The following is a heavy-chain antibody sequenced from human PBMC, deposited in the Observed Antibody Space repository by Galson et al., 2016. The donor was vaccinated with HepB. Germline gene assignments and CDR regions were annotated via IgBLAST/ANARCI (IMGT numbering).Heavy chain of an antibody. CDR3: ARDKDYTLDD. V-gene: IGHV1-18*01. CDR2: ISTNSGNT. CDR1: GYTFTSSG. D-gene: IGHD4-11*01. Sequence: QSGAEVKKPGASVKVSCTPYGYTFTSSGLSWVRQAPGQGLEWVGWISTNSGNTNYAQKLQGRVTMTRDTSTSTAYMELRSLTSDDTAIYYCARDKDYTLDDWGQGTLVTVSS. J-gene: IGHJ4*02.